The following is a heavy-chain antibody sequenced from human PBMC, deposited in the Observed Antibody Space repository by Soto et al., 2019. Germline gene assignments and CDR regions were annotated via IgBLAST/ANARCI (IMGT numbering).Heavy chain of an antibody. Sequence: EVQLVESGGGLVQPGRSLRLSCAASGFTFDDYAMHWVRQAPGKGLEWVSGISWNSGSIGYADSVKGRFTISRDNAKNSLYLQMNSLRAEDTALYYCAKDIPYDSPGEFDYWGQGTLVTVSS. CDR2: ISWNSGSI. J-gene: IGHJ4*02. V-gene: IGHV3-9*01. CDR1: GFTFDDYA. D-gene: IGHD5-12*01. CDR3: AKDIPYDSPGEFDY.